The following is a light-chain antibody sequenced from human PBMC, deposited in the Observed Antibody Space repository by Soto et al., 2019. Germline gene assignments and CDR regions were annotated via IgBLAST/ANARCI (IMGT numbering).Light chain of an antibody. CDR2: DAS. CDR1: QSVSSY. J-gene: IGKJ1*01. Sequence: EIVLTQSPATLSLSPVERATLSFRASQSVSSYLAWYQQKPGQAPRLLIYDASNRATGIPARFSGSGSGTDFTLTISSLEPEDFAVYYCQQYGNSRTFGQGTKVDIK. V-gene: IGKV3-11*01. CDR3: QQYGNSRT.